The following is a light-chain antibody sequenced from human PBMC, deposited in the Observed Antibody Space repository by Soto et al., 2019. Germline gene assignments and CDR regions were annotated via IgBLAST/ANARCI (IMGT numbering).Light chain of an antibody. Sequence: DIQMTHSPSSVSASVGDRVTITCRASQGIGNWLAWYQQKPGKAPNLLIYSASSLQSGAPSRFSGSGSGKDFTLTISSLQPDDFATYYHQQANRFPLTFGGGSKVEIX. CDR1: QGIGNW. CDR3: QQANRFPLT. V-gene: IGKV1-12*01. J-gene: IGKJ4*01. CDR2: SAS.